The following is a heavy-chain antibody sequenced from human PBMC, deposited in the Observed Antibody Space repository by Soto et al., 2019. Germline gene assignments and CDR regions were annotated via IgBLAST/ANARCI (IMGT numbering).Heavy chain of an antibody. CDR1: GGTFSSYT. Sequence: QVQVVQSGAEVKKPGSSVKVSCKASGGTFSSYTISWVRQAPGQGLEWMGRIIPIIGIAKYEQKFQGRVXXXXXXXXXXXXXXXXXXXXXXXXXXXXXXXXXXXXXXXXXXXFDPWGQGTLVTVSS. CDR3: XXXXXXXXXXXXXXXFDP. CDR2: IIPIIGIA. V-gene: IGHV1-69*02. J-gene: IGHJ5*02.